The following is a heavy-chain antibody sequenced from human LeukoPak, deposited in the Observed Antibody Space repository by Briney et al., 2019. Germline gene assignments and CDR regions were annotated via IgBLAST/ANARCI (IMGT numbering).Heavy chain of an antibody. CDR1: GDPVTSSY. Sequence: PSETLSLTCSVSGDPVTSSYWNRIRQPPGKGLEWIGYVSADGTTNYSPSLRSRLIMSVDTAKNDISLILMSVTAADTAIYYCARLDCVLEGCYNHWGRGTLVTVAS. D-gene: IGHD2-15*01. CDR2: VSADGTT. CDR3: ARLDCVLEGCYNH. J-gene: IGHJ4*02. V-gene: IGHV4-59*08.